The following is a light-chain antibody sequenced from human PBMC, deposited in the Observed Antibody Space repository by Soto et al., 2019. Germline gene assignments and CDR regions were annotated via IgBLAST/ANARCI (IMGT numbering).Light chain of an antibody. Sequence: QSVLTQPPSVSGAPGQRVTTSCTGSSSNIGAGYDVHWYHQLPGTAPKLLIYGNSNRPSGVPDRFSGSKSGTSASLAITGLQAEDEADYYCQSYDSSLSGYVFGTGTKVTVL. J-gene: IGLJ1*01. CDR1: SSNIGAGYD. CDR2: GNS. V-gene: IGLV1-40*01. CDR3: QSYDSSLSGYV.